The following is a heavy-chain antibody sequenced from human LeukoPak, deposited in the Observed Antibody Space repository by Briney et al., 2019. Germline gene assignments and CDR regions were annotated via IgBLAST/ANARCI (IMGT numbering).Heavy chain of an antibody. Sequence: GGSLRLSCAASGFTFSSYSMNWVRQAPGKGLEWVSSISSSSSYIYYADSVKGRFTISRDNAKNSLYLQMNSLRAEDTAVYYCAREFRGLNDAFDIWGQGTMVTVS. CDR3: AREFRGLNDAFDI. CDR1: GFTFSSYS. V-gene: IGHV3-21*01. CDR2: ISSSSSYI. J-gene: IGHJ3*02. D-gene: IGHD3-10*01.